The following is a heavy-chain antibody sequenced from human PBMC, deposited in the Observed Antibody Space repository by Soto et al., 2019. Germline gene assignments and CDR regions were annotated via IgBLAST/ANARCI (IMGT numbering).Heavy chain of an antibody. CDR1: GFTFSSHA. CDR3: AKGFEIYRGYSYGIYDY. V-gene: IGHV3-23*01. D-gene: IGHD5-18*01. J-gene: IGHJ4*02. CDR2: ISGSGDST. Sequence: EVQLLESGGGLVQPGGSLILSCAPSGFTFSSHAMSWVRQAPGEGLEWVSSISGSGDSTNYADAVKGRFTISRDNSRNTLYLQMNSLTAEDTAVYFCAKGFEIYRGYSYGIYDYWGQGALVTVSS.